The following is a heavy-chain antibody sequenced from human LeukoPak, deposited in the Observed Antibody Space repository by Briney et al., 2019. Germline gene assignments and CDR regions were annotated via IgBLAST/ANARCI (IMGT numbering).Heavy chain of an antibody. J-gene: IGHJ4*02. CDR2: ITWNSGIT. V-gene: IGHV3-9*01. CDR3: ARGHTAVTRHFDF. D-gene: IGHD4-17*01. Sequence: GGSLRLSCAASGFTFDDYAMHWVRQAPGKGLEWVSGITWNSGITGYADSVKGRFTISRDDAKNLLYLDMNSLRAEDTAVYYCARGHTAVTRHFDFWGQGTLVTVSS. CDR1: GFTFDDYA.